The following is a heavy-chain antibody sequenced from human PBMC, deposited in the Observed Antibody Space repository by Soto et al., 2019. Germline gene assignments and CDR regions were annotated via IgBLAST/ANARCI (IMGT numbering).Heavy chain of an antibody. J-gene: IGHJ4*02. D-gene: IGHD3-16*01. Sequence: SETLSLTCTVSGGSISSPHDYWGWIRKSPGRGLEWIGSIYYTGSSYYNPSLKSRITVSVDTSKNQFSLNLTSVTAADTAVYYCARHGLTAYMAYYFDFWGQENQVTVSS. CDR1: GGSISSPHDY. V-gene: IGHV4-39*01. CDR2: IYYTGSS. CDR3: ARHGLTAYMAYYFDF.